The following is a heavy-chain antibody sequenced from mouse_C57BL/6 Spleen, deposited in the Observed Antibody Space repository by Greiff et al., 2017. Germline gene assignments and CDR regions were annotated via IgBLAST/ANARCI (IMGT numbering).Heavy chain of an antibody. CDR3: TTGYGSPFAY. D-gene: IGHD1-1*01. V-gene: IGHV14-4*01. J-gene: IGHJ3*01. CDR2: IDPENGDT. CDR1: GFNIKDDY. Sequence: DVQLQESGAELVRPGASVKLSCTASGFNIKDDYMHWVKQRPEQGLEWIGWIDPENGDTEYASKFQGKATITADTSSNTAYLQLSSLTSEDTAVYYCTTGYGSPFAYWGQGTLVTVSA.